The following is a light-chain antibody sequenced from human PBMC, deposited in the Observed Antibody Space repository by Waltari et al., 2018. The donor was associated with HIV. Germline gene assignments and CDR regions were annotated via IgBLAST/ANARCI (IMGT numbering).Light chain of an antibody. CDR3: CSYASSGTLVV. CDR2: EVT. J-gene: IGLJ2*01. CDR1: SSDIGNSNL. Sequence: QSALTQPASVSGSPGQSISISCTEASSDIGNSNLVSWYQHHTGRAPKLLIFEVTKRPSGVSNRLSGSKSGNTASLTISDLQAEDEADYYCCSYASSGTLVVFGGGTRVTVL. V-gene: IGLV2-23*02.